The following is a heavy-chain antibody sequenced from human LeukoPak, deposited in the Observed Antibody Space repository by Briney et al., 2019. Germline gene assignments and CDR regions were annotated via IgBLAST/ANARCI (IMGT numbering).Heavy chain of an antibody. CDR1: GFTFSNYW. D-gene: IGHD6-13*01. Sequence: GGSLRLSCAASGFTFSNYWMHWVRQVPGKGLVWVSRINDDGSGTFYADSVKGRFTISRDNAKNTLYLQVDSLRADDTALYYCARGLAAAAFDYWGQGTLVTVSS. CDR2: INDDGSGT. CDR3: ARGLAAAAFDY. V-gene: IGHV3-74*01. J-gene: IGHJ4*02.